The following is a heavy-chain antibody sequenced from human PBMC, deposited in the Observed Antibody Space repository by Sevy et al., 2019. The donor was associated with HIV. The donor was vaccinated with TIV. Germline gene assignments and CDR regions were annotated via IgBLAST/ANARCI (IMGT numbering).Heavy chain of an antibody. CDR2: IKQDGSDK. D-gene: IGHD1-26*01. Sequence: GGSLRLSCAASGFTLSNYWMSWVRQAPGKGLEWVANIKQDGSDKYYVDSVKGRFTISRDNAKNSLYLQMNSLRAEDTAVYYCTRDLYSGSYYENYWGQGTLVTVSS. J-gene: IGHJ4*02. CDR1: GFTLSNYW. CDR3: TRDLYSGSYYENY. V-gene: IGHV3-7*01.